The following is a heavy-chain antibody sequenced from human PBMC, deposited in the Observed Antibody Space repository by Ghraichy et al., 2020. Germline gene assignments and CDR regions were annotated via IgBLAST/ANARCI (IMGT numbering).Heavy chain of an antibody. CDR2: ISSSGSTI. CDR3: AKDQGYREWLVRSGLYYFDY. D-gene: IGHD6-19*01. V-gene: IGHV3-11*01. CDR1: GFTFSDYY. J-gene: IGHJ4*02. Sequence: GGSLRLSCAASGFTFSDYYMSWIRQAPGKGLEWVSYISSSGSTIYYADSVKGRFTISRDNAKNSLYLQMNSLRAEDTAVYYCAKDQGYREWLVRSGLYYFDYWGQGTLVTVSS.